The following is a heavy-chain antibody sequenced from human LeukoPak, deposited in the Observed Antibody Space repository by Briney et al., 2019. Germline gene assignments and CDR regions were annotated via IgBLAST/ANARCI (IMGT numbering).Heavy chain of an antibody. CDR3: ARDPPRRRYYDSSGYYYAPFDY. CDR1: GFTFSNAW. CDR2: INSDGSST. J-gene: IGHJ4*02. D-gene: IGHD3-22*01. V-gene: IGHV3-74*01. Sequence: GGSLRLSCASSGFTFSNAWMSWVRQAPGKGLVWVSRINSDGSSTSYADSVKGRFTISRDNAKNTLYLQMNSLRAEDTAVYYCARDPPRRRYYDSSGYYYAPFDYWGQGTLVTVSS.